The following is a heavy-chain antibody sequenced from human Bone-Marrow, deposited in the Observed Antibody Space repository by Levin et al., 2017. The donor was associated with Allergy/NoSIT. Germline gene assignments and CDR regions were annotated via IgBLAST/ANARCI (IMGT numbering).Heavy chain of an antibody. V-gene: IGHV4-59*11. J-gene: IGHJ4*02. Sequence: PGGSLRLSCSVSGGSITSHYWTWIRQPPGKGLQWIGFIHYTGGANYSPSLKSRVTISVDTSKSQFSLELRSVTAADTAVYYCARGGYDSTGYNIREYYFDYWGQGTPVTVSS. CDR2: IHYTGGA. CDR1: GGSITSHY. D-gene: IGHD3-22*01. CDR3: ARGGYDSTGYNIREYYFDY.